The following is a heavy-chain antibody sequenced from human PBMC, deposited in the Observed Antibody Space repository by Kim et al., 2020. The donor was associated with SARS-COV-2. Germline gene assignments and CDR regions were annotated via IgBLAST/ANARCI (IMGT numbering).Heavy chain of an antibody. CDR1: GGTFSSYA. CDR2: IIPIFGTA. J-gene: IGHJ4*02. CDR3: AERSAPYYDSSGYYYY. V-gene: IGHV1-69*13. D-gene: IGHD3-22*01. Sequence: SVKVSCKASGGTFSSYAISWVRQAPGQGLEWMGEIIPIFGTANYAQKFQGRVTITADESTSTAYMELSSLRSEDTAVYYCAERSAPYYDSSGYYYYWGQGTLVTVSS.